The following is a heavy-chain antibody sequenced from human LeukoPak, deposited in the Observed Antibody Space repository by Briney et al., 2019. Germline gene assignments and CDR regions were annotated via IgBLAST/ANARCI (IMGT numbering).Heavy chain of an antibody. CDR3: AREVKMATVGSYFYAMDV. V-gene: IGHV4-59*01. CDR2: IYDSGST. J-gene: IGHJ6*02. Sequence: SSEPLSLTCTVSGGSISSYYWSWIRQPPGKGLEWIGYIYDSGSTDYNPSLKSRATISIYTSKNQFSLRLSSVTAADTAVYYCAREVKMATVGSYFYAMDVWGQGTTVTVSS. CDR1: GGSISSYY. D-gene: IGHD5-24*01.